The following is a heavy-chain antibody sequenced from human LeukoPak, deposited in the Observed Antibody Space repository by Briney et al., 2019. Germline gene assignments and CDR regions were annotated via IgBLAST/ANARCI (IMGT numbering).Heavy chain of an antibody. J-gene: IGHJ5*02. D-gene: IGHD2-15*01. CDR2: ISGSGGST. Sequence: GGSLRLSCAASGFTFSSYAMSWVRQAPGKGLEWVSAISGSGGSTYYADSVKGRFTMSRDSSKNALYLLMTSLRVEDTAVYYCAPLGPYSWVDDWGQGTLVTVSS. CDR1: GFTFSSYA. V-gene: IGHV3-23*01. CDR3: APLGPYSWVDD.